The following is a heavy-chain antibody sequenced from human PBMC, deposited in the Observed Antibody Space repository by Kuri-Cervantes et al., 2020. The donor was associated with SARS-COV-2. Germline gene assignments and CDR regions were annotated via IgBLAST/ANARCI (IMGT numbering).Heavy chain of an antibody. Sequence: GGSLRLSCAASGLTFSSTGMYWVRQAPGKGLEWVAFIRYDGSNDYYADSVKGRVTISRDNSKNMLYLQMNSLRPEDTALYYCAKDDHSTYWYRDFGSLQHWGQGTLVTVSS. D-gene: IGHD4-11*01. CDR1: GLTFSSTG. V-gene: IGHV3-30*02. CDR3: AKDDHSTYWYRDFGSLQH. CDR2: IRYDGSND. J-gene: IGHJ1*01.